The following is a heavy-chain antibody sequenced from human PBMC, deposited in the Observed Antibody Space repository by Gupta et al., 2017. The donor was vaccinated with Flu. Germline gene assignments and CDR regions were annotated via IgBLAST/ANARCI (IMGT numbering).Heavy chain of an antibody. J-gene: IGHJ4*02. V-gene: IGHV3-64*01. CDR2: ISSNGEST. CDR1: GCTLKTYA. CDR3: ARDLQEGAPL. D-gene: IGHD1-26*01. Sequence: EERLVESGGGLVQPGGPLNPPCVAFGCTLKTYAMHWVRQAPRKGLEYVSAISSNGESTYYAKSVKGRFTISRDNSKNTLYLQMGSLRAEDMAVYYCARDLQEGAPLWGQGTLVTVSS.